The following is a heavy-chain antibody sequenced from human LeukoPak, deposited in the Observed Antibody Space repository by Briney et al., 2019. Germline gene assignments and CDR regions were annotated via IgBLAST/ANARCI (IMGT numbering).Heavy chain of an antibody. Sequence: SETLSLTCTVSGGSMSTYYWSWIRQPPGKGLEWIGYIHYSGSTSYNPSLRSRVTKSGDMSKNQFSLKLSSVIAADTAVYYCARARVGATSDDALDIWGQGTMVTVSS. CDR2: IHYSGST. CDR1: GGSMSTYY. CDR3: ARARVGATSDDALDI. D-gene: IGHD1-26*01. J-gene: IGHJ3*02. V-gene: IGHV4-59*01.